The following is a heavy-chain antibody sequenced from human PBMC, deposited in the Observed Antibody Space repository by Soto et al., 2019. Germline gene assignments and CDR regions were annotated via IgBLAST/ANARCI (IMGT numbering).Heavy chain of an antibody. CDR1: GFTFTGHD. V-gene: IGHV3-53*01. D-gene: IGHD2-15*01. J-gene: IGHJ3*01. Sequence: EVQLVESGVGLIHPGGSLRLSCAASGFTFTGHDMNWVRQAPGKGLKWGSLLYSSGSTYYADSVKGGFTISRDNSNNTFYLQMSSRRAEDTAVYYCAARPLLPGAPWGQGTMVTVSS. CDR3: AARPLLPGAP. CDR2: LYSSGST.